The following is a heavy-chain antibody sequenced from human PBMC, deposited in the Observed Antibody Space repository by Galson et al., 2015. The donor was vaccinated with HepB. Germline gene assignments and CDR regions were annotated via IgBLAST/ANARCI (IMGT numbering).Heavy chain of an antibody. V-gene: IGHV3-30*04. CDR1: GFTFSSYA. Sequence: SLRLSCAASGFTFSSYAMHWVRQAPGKGLEWVAVISYDGSNKYYADSVKGRFTISRDNSKNTLYLQMNSLRAEDTAVYYCAREIVGATNDAFDIWSQGTMVTVSS. J-gene: IGHJ3*02. CDR3: AREIVGATNDAFDI. CDR2: ISYDGSNK. D-gene: IGHD1-26*01.